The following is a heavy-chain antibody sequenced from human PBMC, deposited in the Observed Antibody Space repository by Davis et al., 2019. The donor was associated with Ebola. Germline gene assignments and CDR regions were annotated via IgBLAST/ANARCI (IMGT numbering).Heavy chain of an antibody. V-gene: IGHV1-18*01. CDR2: ISAYNGNT. CDR1: GYTFTSYG. J-gene: IGHJ6*02. CDR3: ARDFKVVVPAAYYGMDV. Sequence: ASVKVSCKASGYTFTSYGISWVRQAPGQGLEWMGWISAYNGNTNYAQKFQGWVTMTRDTSISTAYMELSRLRSDDTAVYYCARDFKVVVPAAYYGMDVWGQGTTVTVSS. D-gene: IGHD2-2*01.